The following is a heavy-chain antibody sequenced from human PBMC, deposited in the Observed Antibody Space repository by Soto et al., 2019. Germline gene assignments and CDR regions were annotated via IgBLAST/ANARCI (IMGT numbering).Heavy chain of an antibody. CDR2: IIPIFGTA. Sequence: QVPLVQSGAEVKKPGSSVKVSCKASGGTFSSYAISWVRQAPGQGLEWMGGIIPIFGTANYAQKFQGRVTITADESTSTAYMELSSLRSEDTAVYYCARGRYCSSTSCYSSGNWFDPWGQGTLVTVSS. CDR3: ARGRYCSSTSCYSSGNWFDP. CDR1: GGTFSSYA. D-gene: IGHD2-2*01. V-gene: IGHV1-69*01. J-gene: IGHJ5*02.